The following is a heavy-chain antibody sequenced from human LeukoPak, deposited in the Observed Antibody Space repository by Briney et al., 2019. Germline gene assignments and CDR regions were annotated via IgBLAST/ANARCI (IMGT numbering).Heavy chain of an antibody. CDR2: INPSGGST. CDR3: ALIPIVVVPAAATDAFDI. Sequence: PEASVKVSCKASGYTFTSYYMHWVRQAPGQGLEWMGIINPSGGSTSYAQKFQGRVTMTRDTSTSTVYMELSSLRSEDTAVYYCALIPIVVVPAAATDAFDIWGQGTMVTVSS. V-gene: IGHV1-46*03. D-gene: IGHD2-2*01. J-gene: IGHJ3*02. CDR1: GYTFTSYY.